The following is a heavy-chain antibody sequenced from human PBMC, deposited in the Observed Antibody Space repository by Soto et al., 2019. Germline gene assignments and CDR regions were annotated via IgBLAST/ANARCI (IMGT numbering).Heavy chain of an antibody. D-gene: IGHD6-19*01. CDR3: VKGAVAVFGGY. CDR2: IYSGGST. V-gene: IGHV3-53*01. CDR1: GFTVSSNY. Sequence: SGGSLRLSCAASGFTVSSNYMSWVRQAPGKGLEWVSVIYSGGSTYYADSVKGRFTISRDNSKNTLYLQMNSLRAEDTAVYYCVKGAVAVFGGYWGQGTLVTVSS. J-gene: IGHJ4*02.